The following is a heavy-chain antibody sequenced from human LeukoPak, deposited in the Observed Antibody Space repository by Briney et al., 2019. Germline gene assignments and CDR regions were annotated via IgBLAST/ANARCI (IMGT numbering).Heavy chain of an antibody. CDR1: GFTFSSYA. J-gene: IGHJ4*02. Sequence: GGSLRLSCAASGFTFSSYAMSWVRQAPGKGLEWVSAISDGGGSTNYADSVKGRFTISRDNSKNTLFLQMNSLKAEDTAVYYCAKGRPGGALLAAYFDYWGQGTLLTVSS. V-gene: IGHV3-23*01. D-gene: IGHD3-10*01. CDR2: ISDGGGST. CDR3: AKGRPGGALLAAYFDY.